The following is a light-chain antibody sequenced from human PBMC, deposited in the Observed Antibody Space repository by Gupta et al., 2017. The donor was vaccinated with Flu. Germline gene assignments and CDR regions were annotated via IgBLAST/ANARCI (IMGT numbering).Light chain of an antibody. CDR2: AAS. Sequence: ITCLASHSIKNYLNWYQQKSGRAPKLLIFAASTLQGGVPSRLSCSGSGTEFTLTITNLQPEDLATYFCQQSYSPPQTFVQGTSLEIK. V-gene: IGKV1-39*01. J-gene: IGKJ2*01. CDR3: QQSYSPPQT. CDR1: HSIKNY.